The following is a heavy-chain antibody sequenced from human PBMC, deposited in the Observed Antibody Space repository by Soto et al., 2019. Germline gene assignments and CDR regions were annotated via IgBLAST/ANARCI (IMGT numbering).Heavy chain of an antibody. CDR1: GYTFTGYG. V-gene: IGHV1-18*01. CDR2: IGAYNGNT. D-gene: IGHD5-12*01. Sequence: ASVKVSCKASGYTFTGYGISWVRQAPGQGLEWMGWIGAYNGNTNYGQKLQGRVTMTTDTSTSTAYMELRSLRSDDTAVYYCARDGSGYDSVYYFDYWGQGTLVTVSS. CDR3: ARDGSGYDSVYYFDY. J-gene: IGHJ4*02.